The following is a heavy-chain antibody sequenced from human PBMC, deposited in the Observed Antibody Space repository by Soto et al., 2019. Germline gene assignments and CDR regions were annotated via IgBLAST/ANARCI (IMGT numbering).Heavy chain of an antibody. CDR2: INHSGST. D-gene: IGHD3-22*01. J-gene: IGHJ6*02. Sequence: SETLSLTCAVYGGSFSGYYWSWIRQPPGKGLEWIGEINHSGSTNYNPSLKGRVTISVDTSKNQFSLKLSSVTAADTAVYYCARGKYYYDSSGYLTAYYYYGMDVWGQGTTVTVSS. CDR1: GGSFSGYY. V-gene: IGHV4-34*01. CDR3: ARGKYYYDSSGYLTAYYYYGMDV.